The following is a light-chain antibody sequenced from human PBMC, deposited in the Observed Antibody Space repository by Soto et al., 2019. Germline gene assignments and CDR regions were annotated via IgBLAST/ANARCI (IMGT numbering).Light chain of an antibody. Sequence: EIVMTQSPATLSVSPGERATLSCRASQSVGTYLAWYQQKPGQAPRILIYGASTRAAGISPRFSGGGSGTELSLSISSLQSEDFGVYHCQQYNDWPRTFGEGTKVGIK. CDR2: GAS. J-gene: IGKJ4*02. V-gene: IGKV3-15*01. CDR3: QQYNDWPRT. CDR1: QSVGTY.